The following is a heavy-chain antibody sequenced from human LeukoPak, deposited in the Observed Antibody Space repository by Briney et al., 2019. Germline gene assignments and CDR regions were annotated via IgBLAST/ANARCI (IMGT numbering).Heavy chain of an antibody. D-gene: IGHD1-7*01. CDR2: INPNNGAT. Sequence: ASVKVSCKTSGYTLSDYYMHWVRQAPGQGLEWMGWINPNNGATTYAENFQGRVIMTRDTSISTAYMELTSLRSDDTALYYCARGVLRELRGFDYWGQGTLVTVSS. CDR3: ARGVLRELRGFDY. J-gene: IGHJ4*02. CDR1: GYTLSDYY. V-gene: IGHV1-2*02.